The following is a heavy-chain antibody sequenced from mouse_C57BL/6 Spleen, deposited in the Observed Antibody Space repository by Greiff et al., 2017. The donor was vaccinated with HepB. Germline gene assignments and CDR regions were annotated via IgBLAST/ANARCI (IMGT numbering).Heavy chain of an antibody. CDR3: VRDDYYGSSPAWFAY. CDR1: GFSFNTYA. CDR2: IRSKSNNYAT. Sequence: VESGGGLVQPKGSLKLSCAASGFSFNTYAMNWVRQAPGKGLEWVARIRSKSNNYATYYADSVKDRFTISRDDSESMLYLQMNNLKTEDTAMYYCVRDDYYGSSPAWFAYWGQGTLVTVSA. V-gene: IGHV10-1*01. J-gene: IGHJ3*01. D-gene: IGHD1-1*01.